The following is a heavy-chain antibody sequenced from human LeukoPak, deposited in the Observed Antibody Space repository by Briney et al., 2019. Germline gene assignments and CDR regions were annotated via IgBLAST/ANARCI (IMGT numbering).Heavy chain of an antibody. J-gene: IGHJ4*02. V-gene: IGHV3-7*01. D-gene: IGHD3-9*01. CDR2: IKEDGSAQ. CDR1: GFTFSRDW. CDR3: AKDGDGYHN. Sequence: GGSLRLSCVASGFTFSRDWMSWVRQAPGKGLEWVANIKEDGSAQYYADPMKGRFTISRDNTKNSLYLQMNSLTAEDTAMYYCAKDGDGYHNWGQGALVTVSS.